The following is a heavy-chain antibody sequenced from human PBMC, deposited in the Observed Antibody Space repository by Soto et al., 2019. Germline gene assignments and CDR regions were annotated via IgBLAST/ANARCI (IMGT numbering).Heavy chain of an antibody. CDR2: IYYTGST. V-gene: IGHV4-31*03. D-gene: IGHD2-8*01. CDR1: GASIRSGGFY. J-gene: IGHJ4*02. Sequence: SETLSLTCSVSGASIRSGGFYWSWLRQSPGKGLEWIGHIYYTGSTFVSPSLKGRLTISLDTSKNQFSLDLSSVTAADTAMYYCARIEMASTKWGRGTLVTVSS. CDR3: ARIEMASTK.